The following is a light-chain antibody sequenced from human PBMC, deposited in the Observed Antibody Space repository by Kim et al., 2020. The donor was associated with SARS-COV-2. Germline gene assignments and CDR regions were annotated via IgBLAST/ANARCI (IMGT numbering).Light chain of an antibody. CDR3: QQYNSYSWT. CDR2: DAS. CDR1: QSISSW. V-gene: IGKV1-5*01. J-gene: IGKJ1*01. Sequence: VSVGDRVTITCRASQSISSWLAWYQQKPGKAPKLLIYDASSLESGVPSRFSGSGSGTEFTLTISSLQPDDFATYYCQQYNSYSWTFGQGTKVDIK.